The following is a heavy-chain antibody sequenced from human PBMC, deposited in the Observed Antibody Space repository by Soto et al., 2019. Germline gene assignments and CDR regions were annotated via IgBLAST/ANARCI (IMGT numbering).Heavy chain of an antibody. J-gene: IGHJ4*02. Sequence: QVQLVESGGGVVQPGRSLRLSCAASGFTFSSYGMHWVRQAPGKGLEWVAVISYDGSNKYYADSVKGRFTISRDNSKNTRYLQMNSLRAEDTAVYYGAKDRHCGGDCYYLGYLGQGTLVSVSS. D-gene: IGHD2-21*01. CDR3: AKDRHCGGDCYYLGY. CDR1: GFTFSSYG. V-gene: IGHV3-30*18. CDR2: ISYDGSNK.